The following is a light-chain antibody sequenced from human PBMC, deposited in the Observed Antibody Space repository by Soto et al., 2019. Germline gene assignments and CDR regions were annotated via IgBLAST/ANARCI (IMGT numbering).Light chain of an antibody. J-gene: IGKJ2*01. V-gene: IGKV1-33*01. CDR2: DAS. CDR1: QDISNY. CDR3: QQYDNLPPYT. Sequence: DIQMTQSPSSLSASVGDRVTITCQASQDISNYLNWYQQKPGKAPKLLIYDASNLETGVPSRFSGSGSGKEYTFTISRLQPEDIATYYCQQYDNLPPYTFGQGTKLEIK.